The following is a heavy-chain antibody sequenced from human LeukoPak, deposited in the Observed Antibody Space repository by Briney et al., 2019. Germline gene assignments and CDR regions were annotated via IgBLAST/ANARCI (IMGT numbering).Heavy chain of an antibody. CDR3: VKDFIPHCSSTSCYPDFDY. V-gene: IGHV3-53*05. D-gene: IGHD2-2*01. Sequence: GGSLRLSCAASGFTVSSNYMSWVRQAPGKGLEWVSVIYSGGSTYYADSVKGRFTISRDNSKNTLYLQMSSLRAEDTAVYYCVKDFIPHCSSTSCYPDFDYWGQGTLVTVSS. CDR2: IYSGGST. CDR1: GFTVSSNY. J-gene: IGHJ4*02.